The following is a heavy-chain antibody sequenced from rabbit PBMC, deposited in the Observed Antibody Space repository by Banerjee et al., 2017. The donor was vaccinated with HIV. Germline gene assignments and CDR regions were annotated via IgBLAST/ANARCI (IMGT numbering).Heavy chain of an antibody. D-gene: IGHD1-1*01. V-gene: IGHV1S40*01. Sequence: WAKGRFTISKTSSTTVTLQLNSLTAADTATYFCARSYAIGTVYYGLWGQGTLVTVS. CDR3: ARSYAIGTVYYGL. J-gene: IGHJ3*01.